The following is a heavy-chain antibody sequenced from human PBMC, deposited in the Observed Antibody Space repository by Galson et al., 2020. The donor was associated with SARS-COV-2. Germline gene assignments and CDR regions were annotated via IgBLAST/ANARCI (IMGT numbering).Heavy chain of an antibody. CDR1: GFTFSSYA. J-gene: IGHJ3*02. D-gene: IGHD2-21*02. V-gene: IGHV3-23*01. Sequence: GGSLRLSCAASGFTFSSYAMSWVRQAPGKGLEWVSAISCSGGSTYYADSVKGRFTISRDNSKNTLYLQMNSLRAEDTAVYYCNLVVVVTLNDAFDIWGQGTMVTVSS. CDR3: NLVVVVTLNDAFDI. CDR2: ISCSGGST.